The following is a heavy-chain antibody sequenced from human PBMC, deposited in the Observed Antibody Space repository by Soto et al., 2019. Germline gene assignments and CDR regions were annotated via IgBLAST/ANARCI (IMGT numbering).Heavy chain of an antibody. Sequence: GGSLRLSCAASGFTFSSDWMHRFRQAPGKGLVWVSRIDSGGRTTTYADSVKGRFTISRDNAKNTLYLQMNGLRAEDTALYYCARWFTYGNFDYFDYWGQGTQVTVSS. D-gene: IGHD3-10*01. CDR2: IDSGGRTT. CDR3: ARWFTYGNFDYFDY. V-gene: IGHV3-74*01. J-gene: IGHJ4*02. CDR1: GFTFSSDW.